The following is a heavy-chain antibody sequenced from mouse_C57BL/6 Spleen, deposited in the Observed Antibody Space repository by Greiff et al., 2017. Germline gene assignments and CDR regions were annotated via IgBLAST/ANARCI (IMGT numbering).Heavy chain of an antibody. D-gene: IGHD1-1*01. CDR3: ALYYGSSSGFAY. V-gene: IGHV1-26*01. Sequence: EVQLQQSGPELVKPGASVKISCKASGYTFTDYYMNWVKQSHGKSLEWIGDINPNNGGTSYNQKFKGKATLTVDKSSSTAYMELRSLTSEDSAVYYCALYYGSSSGFAYWGQGTLVTVSA. CDR1: GYTFTDYY. CDR2: INPNNGGT. J-gene: IGHJ3*01.